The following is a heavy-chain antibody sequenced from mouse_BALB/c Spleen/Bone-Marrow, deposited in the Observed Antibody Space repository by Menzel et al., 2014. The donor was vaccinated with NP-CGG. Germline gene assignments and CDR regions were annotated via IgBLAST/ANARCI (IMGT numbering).Heavy chain of an antibody. V-gene: IGHV5-6-2*01. Sequence: DVQLVESGGGLVKLGGSLKLSCAASGFTFSSYYMSWVRRTPEKRLELVAAINSNGDNTYYPDTVKGRFTISRDNAKNTLYLQMSSLKSEDTALYYCARRGISTSEGVGAMDYWGQGTSVTVSS. CDR1: GFTFSSYY. CDR2: INSNGDNT. CDR3: ARRGISTSEGVGAMDY. J-gene: IGHJ4*01. D-gene: IGHD1-1*01.